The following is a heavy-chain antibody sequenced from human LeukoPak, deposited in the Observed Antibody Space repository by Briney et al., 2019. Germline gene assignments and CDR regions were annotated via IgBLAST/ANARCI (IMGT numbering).Heavy chain of an antibody. D-gene: IGHD2-2*01. CDR2: IYTSGST. CDR1: GGSISSYY. CDR3: ASSGVPAAIYDY. Sequence: PSETLSLTCTVSGGSISSYYWSWIRQPAGKGLEWIGRIYTSGSTNYNPCLKSRVTMSVDTSKNQFSLKLSSVTAADTAVYYCASSGVPAAIYDYWGQGTLVTVSS. J-gene: IGHJ4*02. V-gene: IGHV4-4*07.